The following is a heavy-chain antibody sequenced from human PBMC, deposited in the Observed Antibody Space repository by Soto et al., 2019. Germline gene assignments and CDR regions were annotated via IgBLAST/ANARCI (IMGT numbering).Heavy chain of an antibody. Sequence: SETLSLTCSVSGGSITSHYCSWFRQPPGKGLEWIGYIHHSGSTSYNPSLKSQVTMSVDTSKNHFSLKVNSVTAADTALYYCARQGFGQLHGLVDVWGPGTTVTVS. CDR3: ARQGFGQLHGLVDV. CDR2: IHHSGST. J-gene: IGHJ6*02. D-gene: IGHD2-21*01. CDR1: GGSITSHY. V-gene: IGHV4-59*08.